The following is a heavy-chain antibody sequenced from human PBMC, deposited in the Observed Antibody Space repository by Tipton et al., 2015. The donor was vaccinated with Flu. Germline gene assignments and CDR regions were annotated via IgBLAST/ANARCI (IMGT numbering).Heavy chain of an antibody. J-gene: IGHJ4*02. CDR3: ARIDSGRYHY. V-gene: IGHV4-4*07. D-gene: IGHD1-26*01. CDR1: DGSISSYY. CDR2: ISTSGST. Sequence: TLSLTCTISDGSISSYYWSWIRQPAGRGLEWIGRISTSGSTNYNPSLQSRVTISIDTSKNQFSLKMTSVTLADTAKYFCARIDSGRYHYWGQGTLVTVSS.